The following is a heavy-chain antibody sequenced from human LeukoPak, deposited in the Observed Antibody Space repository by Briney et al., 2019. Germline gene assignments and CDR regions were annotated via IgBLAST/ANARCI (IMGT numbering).Heavy chain of an antibody. J-gene: IGHJ4*02. V-gene: IGHV4-39*01. CDR3: TSVTTNSNFDY. CDR1: GGSISSRSYF. Sequence: SETLSLTCTVSGGSISSRSYFWGWIRQPPGKGLEWIGSIYYSGSTYYNPSLKSRVTISVDTSKNQFPLKLSSVTAADTAVYYCTSVTTNSNFDYWGQGTLVTVSS. CDR2: IYYSGST. D-gene: IGHD4-17*01.